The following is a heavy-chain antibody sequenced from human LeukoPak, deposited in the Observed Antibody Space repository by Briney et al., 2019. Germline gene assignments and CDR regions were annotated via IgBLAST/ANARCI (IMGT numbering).Heavy chain of an antibody. D-gene: IGHD6-19*01. J-gene: IGHJ4*02. CDR3: AREILIAVAGLDY. Sequence: PGGSLRLSCAASGFTFSSYSLNWVRQPPGKGLEWVSYISSSSSYIYYAAPVKGRFTISRDNAKNSLYLQMNSLRAEDTAVYYCAREILIAVAGLDYWGQGTLVTVSS. CDR1: GFTFSSYS. V-gene: IGHV3-21*01. CDR2: ISSSSSYI.